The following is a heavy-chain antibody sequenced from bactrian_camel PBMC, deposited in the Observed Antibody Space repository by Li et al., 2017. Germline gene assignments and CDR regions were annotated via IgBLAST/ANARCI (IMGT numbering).Heavy chain of an antibody. CDR3: AKDPTDPMGWPHRVLNY. J-gene: IGHJ4*01. CDR1: GFTFSSYA. CDR2: INLGGTNT. D-gene: IGHD5*01. V-gene: IGHV3S31*01. Sequence: DVQLVESGGGLVQPGGSLRLSCAASGFTFSSYAMSWVRQAPGKGLEWVSAINLGGTNTYYADSVKGRFTVSRDNAKNTLYLQLNSLKTEDTAMYYCAKDPTDPMGWPHRVLNYWGQGTQVTVS.